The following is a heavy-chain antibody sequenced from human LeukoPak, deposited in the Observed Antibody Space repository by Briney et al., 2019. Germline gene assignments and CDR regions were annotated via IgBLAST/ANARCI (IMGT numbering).Heavy chain of an antibody. CDR3: ARASGTGYSSSWPRPIDY. Sequence: SETLSLTCTVSGGSISSYYWSWIRQPPGKGLEWIGYIYYSGSTNYNPSLKSRVTISVDTSKNPFSLKLSSVTAADTAVYYCARASGTGYSSSWPRPIDYWGQGTLVTVSS. CDR1: GGSISSYY. J-gene: IGHJ4*02. V-gene: IGHV4-59*01. CDR2: IYYSGST. D-gene: IGHD6-13*01.